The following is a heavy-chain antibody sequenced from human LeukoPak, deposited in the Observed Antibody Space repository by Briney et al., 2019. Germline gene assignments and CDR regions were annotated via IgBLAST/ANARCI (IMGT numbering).Heavy chain of an antibody. J-gene: IGHJ5*02. D-gene: IGHD3-9*01. V-gene: IGHV3-23*01. CDR1: GFTFSTYA. CDR2: INGSGGST. CDR3: AKLHHFDWLLVSNWFDP. Sequence: AGGSLRLSCAASGFTFSTYAMSWVRQAPGKGLEWVSTINGSGGSTYYADSVKGRFTISRDNSKNTLYLQMNSLRAEDTALYYCAKLHHFDWLLVSNWFDPWGQGTLATVSS.